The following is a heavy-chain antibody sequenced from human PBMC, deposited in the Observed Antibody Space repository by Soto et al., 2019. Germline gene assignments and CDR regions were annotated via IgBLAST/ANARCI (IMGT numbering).Heavy chain of an antibody. D-gene: IGHD1-1*01. V-gene: IGHV3-30*04. CDR1: GFTFKNYA. Sequence: QVHLVESGGGVVQPGTSLTLMCAASGFTFKNYAMHWVRQAPGKGLEWVAALAYDGSGHKSADSVQGRFIISRDNSNNTLFLQMNNLRLDDSAVYYCARDLEMSTSTLRCHPGFWGQGTLVTVST. CDR3: ARDLEMSTSTLRCHPGF. J-gene: IGHJ1*01. CDR2: LAYDGSGH.